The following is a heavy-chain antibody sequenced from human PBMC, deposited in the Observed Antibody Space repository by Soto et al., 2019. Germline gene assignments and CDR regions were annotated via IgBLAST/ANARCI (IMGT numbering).Heavy chain of an antibody. V-gene: IGHV6-1*01. CDR2: TYYRSKWTN. CDR3: VRGYSSSFDY. D-gene: IGHD2-15*01. J-gene: IGHJ4*02. CDR1: GDSVSSTSAS. Sequence: QVQLQQSGPGLVKPSQTLSLTCAISGDSVSSTSASWNWIRQSPSRGLEWLGRTYYRSKWTNDYAVSVRSRITINPDTSKNQSSLQLSSVTPEDTAMYYCVRGYSSSFDYWGQGTLVTVSS.